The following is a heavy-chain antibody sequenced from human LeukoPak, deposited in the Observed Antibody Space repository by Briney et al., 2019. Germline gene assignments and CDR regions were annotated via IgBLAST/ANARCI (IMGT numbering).Heavy chain of an antibody. CDR1: GGSISSYY. CDR3: ARSPLTYYFDY. Sequence: SVTLSLTCTVSGGSISSYYWSWIRQPAGKGLEWIGRIYTNGSTNYNPSLKSRVTMSVDTSKNQFSLKLSTVTAADTAVYYCARSPLTYYFDYWGQGTLVTVSS. J-gene: IGHJ4*02. CDR2: IYTNGST. V-gene: IGHV4-4*07.